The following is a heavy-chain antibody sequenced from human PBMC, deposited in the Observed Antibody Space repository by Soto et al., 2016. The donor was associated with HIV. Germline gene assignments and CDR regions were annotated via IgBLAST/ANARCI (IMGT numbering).Heavy chain of an antibody. Sequence: EMQLVESGGDLVQPGGSLRLSCVVSGSTVNSDYMSWVRQPPGMGLEWVSLIYGGGSTSYADSVKGRFTISRDKSKSTVYLQMNSLRVEDTAVYYCALGRFQYIWGQGTLVTVSS. V-gene: IGHV3-66*01. CDR1: GSTVNSDY. J-gene: IGHJ1*01. CDR3: ALGRFQYI. D-gene: IGHD3-3*01. CDR2: IYGGGST.